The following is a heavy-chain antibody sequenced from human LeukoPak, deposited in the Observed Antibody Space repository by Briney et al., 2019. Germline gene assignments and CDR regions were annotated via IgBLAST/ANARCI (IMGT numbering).Heavy chain of an antibody. CDR1: GFTFSIPW. CDR2: IKRKSDGETT. CDR3: TTDPYSGSYNYYYGMDV. Sequence: GGSLRLSCAASGFTFSIPWMRWVRQAPGKGREWVGRIKRKSDGETTDYAAPVKGRLTISRDDSKNTLHLQMNSLKTEDTAVYYCTTDPYSGSYNYYYGMDVWGQGTTVTVSS. D-gene: IGHD1-26*01. J-gene: IGHJ6*02. V-gene: IGHV3-15*01.